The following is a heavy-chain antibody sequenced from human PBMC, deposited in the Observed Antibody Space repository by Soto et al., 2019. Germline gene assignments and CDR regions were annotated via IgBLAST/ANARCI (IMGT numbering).Heavy chain of an antibody. CDR2: IYWDDDK. J-gene: IGHJ4*01. D-gene: IGHD6-13*01. V-gene: IGHV2-5*02. CDR3: ARGGGSSWPPYYCDY. Sequence: QITLKESGPTLVKPTQTLTLTCTFSGFSLSTSGVGVGWIRQPPGKALEWLALIYWDDDKRYSPSLTSRLTNTKDTSKNQVVLTMASMDPVDTATHHCARGGGSSWPPYYCDYWGHGTLGTVSS. CDR1: GFSLSTSGVG.